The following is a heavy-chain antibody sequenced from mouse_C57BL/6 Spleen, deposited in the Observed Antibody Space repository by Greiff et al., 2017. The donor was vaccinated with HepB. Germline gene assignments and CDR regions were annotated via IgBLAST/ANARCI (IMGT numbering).Heavy chain of an antibody. Sequence: QVQLKQSGPELVKPGASVKISCKASGYAFSSSWMNWVKQRPGKGLEWIGRIYPGDGDTNYNGKFKGKATLTADKSSSTAYMQLSSLTSEDSAVSFCARRDYYGSRGDYFDHWGQGTTLTVSS. CDR2: IYPGDGDT. CDR3: ARRDYYGSRGDYFDH. J-gene: IGHJ2*01. V-gene: IGHV1-82*01. CDR1: GYAFSSSW. D-gene: IGHD1-1*01.